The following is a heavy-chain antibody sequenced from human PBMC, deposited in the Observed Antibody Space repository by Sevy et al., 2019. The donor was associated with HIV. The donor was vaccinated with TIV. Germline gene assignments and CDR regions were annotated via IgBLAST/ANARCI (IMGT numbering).Heavy chain of an antibody. CDR1: GGSISSSSYY. J-gene: IGHJ3*02. Sequence: SETLSLTCTVSGGSISSSSYYWGWIRQPPGKGLEWIGSIYYSGSTYYNPSLKSRVTISVDTSKNQFSLKLSSVTAADTAVYYCARHNATVVGLFYAFDIWGQGTMVTVSS. CDR2: IYYSGST. V-gene: IGHV4-39*01. D-gene: IGHD2-15*01. CDR3: ARHNATVVGLFYAFDI.